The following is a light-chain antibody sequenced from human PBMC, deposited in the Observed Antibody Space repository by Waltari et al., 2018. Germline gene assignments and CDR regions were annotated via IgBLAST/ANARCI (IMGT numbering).Light chain of an antibody. CDR3: AAWDDSLSGRV. V-gene: IGLV1-47*01. Sequence: QSVLTQPPSASGTPGQRVTISCSGSGSNIGDNYVYWYHQLPGMAPKLLINRDEKRPSGGPDRVSGSKSGTSASLAISGLRSEDAGDYYCAAWDDSLSGRVFGGGTKLTVL. J-gene: IGLJ3*02. CDR2: RDE. CDR1: GSNIGDNY.